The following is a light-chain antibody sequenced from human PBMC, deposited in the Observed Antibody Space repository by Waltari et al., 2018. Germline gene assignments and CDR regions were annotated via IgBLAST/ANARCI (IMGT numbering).Light chain of an antibody. CDR1: TSEA. J-gene: IGLJ2*01. V-gene: IGLV2-23*01. Sequence: QSALTQPASVPGSPGQSITIFCTGTTSEASWYQQHPGKVPKLILYDGNKRPSGISNRFSGSKSADAASLTISGLQADDEADYYCSCFTTTNTLVFGGGTKVTVL. CDR3: SCFTTTNTLV. CDR2: DGN.